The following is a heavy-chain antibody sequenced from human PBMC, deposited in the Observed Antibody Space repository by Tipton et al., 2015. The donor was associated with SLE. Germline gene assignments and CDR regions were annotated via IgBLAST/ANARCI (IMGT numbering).Heavy chain of an antibody. J-gene: IGHJ3*02. Sequence: TLSLTCVVYGGSFSGYYWSWIRQPPGKGLEWIGEINHSGSTNYNPSLKSRVTISVDTSKNQFSLKLSSVTAADTAVYYCARDPQSKSAFDIWGQGTMVTVSS. CDR2: INHSGST. CDR1: GGSFSGYY. CDR3: ARDPQSKSAFDI. V-gene: IGHV4-34*01.